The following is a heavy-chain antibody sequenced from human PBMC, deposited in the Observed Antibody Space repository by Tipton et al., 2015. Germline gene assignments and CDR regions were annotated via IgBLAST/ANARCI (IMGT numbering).Heavy chain of an antibody. CDR2: ISGSSGST. Sequence: SLRLSCVASGFTFSSCGMNWVRQGPGGKGLEWVSAISGSSGSTYYADSVKGRFTISRDSSKNTMYLQMNSLRADDTAMYYCANSWPVDFWNFDYWGQGTLVTVSS. CDR1: GFTFSSCG. J-gene: IGHJ4*02. CDR3: ANSWPVDFWNFDY. V-gene: IGHV3-23*01. D-gene: IGHD3-3*01.